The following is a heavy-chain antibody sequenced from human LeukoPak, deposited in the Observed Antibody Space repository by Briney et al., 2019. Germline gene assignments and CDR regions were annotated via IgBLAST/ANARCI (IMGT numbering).Heavy chain of an antibody. CDR3: ARETPTYYYDSSGYGGVDY. Sequence: GGSLRLSCAVSGLTFSDYYMSWTRQAPGKGPELVSYISPSGSSIFYVDSVKGRFTISRDNAKNSLYLQMNSLRAEDTAVYYCARETPTYYYDSSGYGGVDYWGQGTLVTVSS. J-gene: IGHJ4*02. CDR2: ISPSGSSI. CDR1: GLTFSDYY. D-gene: IGHD3-22*01. V-gene: IGHV3-11*04.